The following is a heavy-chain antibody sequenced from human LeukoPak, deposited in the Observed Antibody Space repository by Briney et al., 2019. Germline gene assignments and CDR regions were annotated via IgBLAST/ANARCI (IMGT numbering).Heavy chain of an antibody. CDR2: IFTSGTT. J-gene: IGHJ4*02. CDR3: AQGTPGSSNWY. CDR1: GGSISSYY. D-gene: IGHD6-13*01. V-gene: IGHV4-4*07. Sequence: NPPETLSLTCTVSGGSISSYYWNWIRQPAGKGLEWIGRIFTSGTTNYNPSLKSRVTMTVDTSKNQFSLRLSSVTAADTAVYYCAQGTPGSSNWYWGQGTLVTVSS.